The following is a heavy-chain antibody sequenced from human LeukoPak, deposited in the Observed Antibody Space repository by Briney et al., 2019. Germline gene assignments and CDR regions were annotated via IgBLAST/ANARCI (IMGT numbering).Heavy chain of an antibody. V-gene: IGHV1-18*01. CDR2: ISAYNGNT. D-gene: IGHD6-13*01. Sequence: ASVKVSCKASGGTFSSYAISWVRQAPGQGLEWVGWISAYNGNTNYAQELQGRVTMTTDTSTSTAYMELRSLRSDDTAVYYCARDGLVLTPDYWGQGTLVTVSS. CDR3: ARDGLVLTPDY. J-gene: IGHJ4*02. CDR1: GGTFSSYA.